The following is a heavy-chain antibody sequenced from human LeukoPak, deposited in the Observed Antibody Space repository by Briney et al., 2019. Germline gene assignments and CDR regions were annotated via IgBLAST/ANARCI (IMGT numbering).Heavy chain of an antibody. CDR3: ASHDWFDP. J-gene: IGHJ5*02. Sequence: RGSLRLSCSVSGLTVSSNYMSWVRQAPGKGLEWVSVIYDGGNTYYADSVKGRFTISTDNSKNIVYLQMNSLRVDDTAVYYCASHDWFDPWGQGTLVTVSS. CDR2: IYDGGNT. CDR1: GLTVSSNY. V-gene: IGHV3-66*04.